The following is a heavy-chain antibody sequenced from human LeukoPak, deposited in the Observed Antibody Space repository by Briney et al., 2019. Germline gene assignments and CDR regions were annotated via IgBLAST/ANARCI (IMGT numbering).Heavy chain of an antibody. Sequence: PSETLSLTCTVSGGSISSSSYYWGWIRQPPGKGLEWIGSIYHSGSTYYNPSLKSRVTISVDTFKNQFSLKLSSVTAADTAVYYCARSKVRGVISKDWFDPWGQGTLVPVSS. CDR3: ARSKVRGVISKDWFDP. D-gene: IGHD3-10*01. CDR2: IYHSGST. V-gene: IGHV4-39*07. CDR1: GGSISSSSYY. J-gene: IGHJ5*02.